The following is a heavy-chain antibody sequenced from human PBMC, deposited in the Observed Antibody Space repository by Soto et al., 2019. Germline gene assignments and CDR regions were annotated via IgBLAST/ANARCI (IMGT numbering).Heavy chain of an antibody. CDR3: AKGQIPAAITHNWFDP. J-gene: IGHJ5*02. D-gene: IGHD2-2*01. V-gene: IGHV3-23*01. Sequence: HPGGSLRLSCAASGFTFSSYAMSWVRQAPGKGLEWVSAISGSGGSTYYADSVKGRFTISRDNSKNTLYLQMNSLRAEDTAVYYCAKGQIPAAITHNWFDPWGQGTLVTVSS. CDR1: GFTFSSYA. CDR2: ISGSGGST.